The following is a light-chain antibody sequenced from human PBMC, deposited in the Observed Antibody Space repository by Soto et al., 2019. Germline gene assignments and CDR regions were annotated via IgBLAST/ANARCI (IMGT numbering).Light chain of an antibody. J-gene: IGKJ1*01. CDR1: QSVSSNY. CDR2: VAS. CDR3: QQYGSSPGT. V-gene: IGKV3-20*01. Sequence: IVMPQSTATLSVSPGERATLSCRASQSVSSNYLAWYQRKPGQAPRLLIYVASSRATGIPDRFSGSGSGTDFTLTISRLEPEDFAVYYCQQYGSSPGTFGQGTKVDFK.